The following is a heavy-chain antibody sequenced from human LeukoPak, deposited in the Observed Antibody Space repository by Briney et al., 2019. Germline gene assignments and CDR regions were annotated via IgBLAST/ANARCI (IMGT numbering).Heavy chain of an antibody. CDR2: IYTGGST. Sequence: GGSLRLSCTASGFTVSGNYMTWVRQAPGKGLEWVSVIYTGGSTYYVDSVRGRFTISRDNSKNTLYLQMNSLSAEDTAVYYCAGPYNGDYIHCFDYWGQGTLVTVAS. D-gene: IGHD4-17*01. J-gene: IGHJ4*02. CDR3: AGPYNGDYIHCFDY. CDR1: GFTVSGNY. V-gene: IGHV3-66*04.